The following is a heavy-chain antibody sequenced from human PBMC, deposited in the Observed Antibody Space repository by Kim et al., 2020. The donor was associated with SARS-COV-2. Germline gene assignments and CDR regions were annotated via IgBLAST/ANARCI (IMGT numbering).Heavy chain of an antibody. D-gene: IGHD3-10*01. J-gene: IGHJ6*02. V-gene: IGHV3-33*01. CDR2: K. CDR3: ARDLSGYCGMDV. Sequence: KYNAAPGKGRFTISRDNSKNTLYLQMNSLRAEDTAVYYCARDLSGYCGMDVWGQGTTLTVSS.